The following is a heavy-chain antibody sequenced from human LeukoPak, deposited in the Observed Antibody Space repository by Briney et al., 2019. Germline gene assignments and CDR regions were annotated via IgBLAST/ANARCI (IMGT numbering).Heavy chain of an antibody. Sequence: GGSLRLSCAASGFTFSSYSMNWVRQAPGKGLGWVSSISSSSSYIYYADSVKGRFTISRDSAKNSVYLQMNSLRAEDTAVYYCARGYCSGGSCYRFDYWGQGTLVTVSS. CDR3: ARGYCSGGSCYRFDY. CDR1: GFTFSSYS. CDR2: ISSSSSYI. V-gene: IGHV3-21*01. D-gene: IGHD2-15*01. J-gene: IGHJ4*02.